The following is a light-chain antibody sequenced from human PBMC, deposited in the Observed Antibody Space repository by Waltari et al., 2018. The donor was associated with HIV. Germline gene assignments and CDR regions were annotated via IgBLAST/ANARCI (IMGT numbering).Light chain of an antibody. CDR2: EDS. V-gene: IGLV2-23*01. Sequence: SALTQPASVSGSPGQSITISCTGTNRDDGSYNLVSWYQQHPGKVPKLRIYEDSKRPAGISNRVAASQAGNTASRTSSGLQAEDEAEYFCCSYAGTITPYVFGIGTKFPVL. CDR1: NRDDGSYNL. J-gene: IGLJ1*01. CDR3: CSYAGTITPYV.